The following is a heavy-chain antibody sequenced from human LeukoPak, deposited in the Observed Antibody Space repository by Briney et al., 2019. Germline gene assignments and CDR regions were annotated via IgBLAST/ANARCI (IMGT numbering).Heavy chain of an antibody. J-gene: IGHJ3*02. V-gene: IGHV5-51*01. CDR3: ARLIFPFPVVPADDAFDI. Sequence: GESLKISCQGSGYSFTSYWIGWVRQMPGKGLEWMGIIYPGDSDTRYSPSFQGQVTISADKSISTAYLQWSSLKASDTAMYCCARLIFPFPVVPADDAFDIWGQGTMVTVSS. CDR2: IYPGDSDT. CDR1: GYSFTSYW. D-gene: IGHD2-2*01.